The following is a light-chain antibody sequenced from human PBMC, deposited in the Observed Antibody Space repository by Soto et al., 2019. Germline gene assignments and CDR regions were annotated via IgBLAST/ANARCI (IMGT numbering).Light chain of an antibody. J-gene: IGKJ2*01. V-gene: IGKV3-20*01. CDR1: QSVSSSY. CDR2: GAS. Sequence: EIVLTQSPGTLSLSPGERATLSCRASQSVSSSYLAWYQQKPGQAPRLLIYGASSRATGIPDRFSGSGSGTDFILTISRLEPEDFAVYYCQQYGSSPRTFGQWTKLEIK. CDR3: QQYGSSPRT.